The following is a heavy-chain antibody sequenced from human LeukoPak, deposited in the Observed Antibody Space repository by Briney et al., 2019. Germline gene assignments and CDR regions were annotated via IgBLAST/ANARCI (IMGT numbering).Heavy chain of an antibody. V-gene: IGHV3-48*01. D-gene: IGHD3-10*01. CDR2: ISSSSSTI. J-gene: IGHJ4*02. CDR3: AKGGSYGEFDY. Sequence: PGGSLRLSCAASGFTFSSYGMNWVHQAPGKGLEWVSYISSSSSTIYYADSVKGRFTISRDNSKNTLYLQMNSLRAEDTAVYYCAKGGSYGEFDYWGQGTLVTVSS. CDR1: GFTFSSYG.